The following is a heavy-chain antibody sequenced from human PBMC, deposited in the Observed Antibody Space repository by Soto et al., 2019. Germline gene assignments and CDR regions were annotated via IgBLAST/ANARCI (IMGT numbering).Heavy chain of an antibody. V-gene: IGHV4-59*01. CDR1: GGSISSYY. CDR3: ARVRLRGSSWGSNYYYGMDV. Sequence: SETLSLTCTVSGGSISSYYWSWIRQPPGKGLEWIGYIYYSGSTNYNPSLKSRVTISVDTSKNQFSLKLSSVTAADTAVYYCARVRLRGSSWGSNYYYGMDVWGQGTTVTVSS. D-gene: IGHD6-13*01. J-gene: IGHJ6*02. CDR2: IYYSGST.